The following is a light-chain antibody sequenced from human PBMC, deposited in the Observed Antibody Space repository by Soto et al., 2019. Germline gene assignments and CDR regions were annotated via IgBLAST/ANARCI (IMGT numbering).Light chain of an antibody. CDR3: QQSYSTPRT. CDR1: QSISSY. Sequence: DIQMTHSPSSLSSSVVDRVTITCRASQSISSYLNWYQQKPGKAPNLLIYAASSLRSGVPSRFSGSGSGTDFTLTITNLQPEDFATYYCQQSYSTPRTFGQGTMVDIK. CDR2: AAS. J-gene: IGKJ1*01. V-gene: IGKV1-39*01.